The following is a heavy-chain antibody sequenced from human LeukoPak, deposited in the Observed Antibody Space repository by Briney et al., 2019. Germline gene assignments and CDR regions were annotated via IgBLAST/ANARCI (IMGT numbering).Heavy chain of an antibody. CDR2: ISSSSSYI. J-gene: IGHJ3*02. CDR3: AREDIVVVPAAFDAFDI. V-gene: IGHV3-21*01. Sequence: TGGSLRLSCAASGFTFSSYSMNWVRQAPGKGLEWVSSISSSSSYIYYADSVKGRFTISRDNAKNSLYLQMNSLRAEDTAVYYCAREDIVVVPAAFDAFDIWGQGTMVTVSS. D-gene: IGHD2-2*01. CDR1: GFTFSSYS.